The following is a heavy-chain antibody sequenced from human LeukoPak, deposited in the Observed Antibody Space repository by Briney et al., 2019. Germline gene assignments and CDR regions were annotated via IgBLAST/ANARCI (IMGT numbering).Heavy chain of an antibody. Sequence: GGSLRLSCAASGFTFSSSAMSWVRQAPGKGLEWVSSISGSGSGGSTYYADSVKGRFTISRDNSKNTLYLQMNSLRAEDTAVYYCAKADSSSWYYFDYWGQGTLVTVSS. J-gene: IGHJ4*02. CDR3: AKADSSSWYYFDY. CDR2: ISGSGSGGST. D-gene: IGHD6-13*01. CDR1: GFTFSSSA. V-gene: IGHV3-23*01.